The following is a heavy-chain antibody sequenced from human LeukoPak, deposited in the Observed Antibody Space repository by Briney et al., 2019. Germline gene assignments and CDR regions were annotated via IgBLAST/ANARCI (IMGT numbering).Heavy chain of an antibody. CDR3: AKDGEWLRYGYYYYYMDV. D-gene: IGHD5-12*01. V-gene: IGHV3-30*02. Sequence: PGGSLRLSCAASGFTFSSYGMHWVRQAPGKGLEWVAFIRYDGSNKYYADSVKGRFTISRDNSKNTLYLQMNSLRAEDTAVYYCAKDGEWLRYGYYYYYMDVWGKGTTVTISS. CDR1: GFTFSSYG. CDR2: IRYDGSNK. J-gene: IGHJ6*03.